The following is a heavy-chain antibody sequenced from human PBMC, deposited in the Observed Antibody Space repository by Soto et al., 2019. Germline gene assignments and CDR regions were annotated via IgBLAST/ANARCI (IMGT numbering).Heavy chain of an antibody. CDR2: ISGSGVNT. Sequence: EVQLLESGGDLVQPGGSLRLSCAASGFTFSSYAMGWVRQAPGKGLEWVSAISGSGVNTYYADSVRGRFSISRDNSKNTLYREMYNLRLEDTALYYCTKEVAFVGPGGPDSWGQGTLVTVSS. V-gene: IGHV3-23*01. CDR3: TKEVAFVGPGGPDS. D-gene: IGHD1-26*01. J-gene: IGHJ4*02. CDR1: GFTFSSYA.